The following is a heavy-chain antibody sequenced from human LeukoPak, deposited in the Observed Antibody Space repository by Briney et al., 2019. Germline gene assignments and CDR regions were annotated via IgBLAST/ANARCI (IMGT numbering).Heavy chain of an antibody. V-gene: IGHV4-30-4*01. J-gene: IGHJ3*02. CDR3: ARDPHGGGLGDGFDI. D-gene: IGHD3-16*01. CDR1: DGSITSGDYY. CDR2: IYYTGST. Sequence: SETLSLTCTVSDGSITSGDYYWSWIRQPPGKGLEWIGYIYYTGSTYYNPSLKSRVTISVDTSKNQFSLKLSSVTAADTAVYYCARDPHGGGLGDGFDIWGQGTMVTVSS.